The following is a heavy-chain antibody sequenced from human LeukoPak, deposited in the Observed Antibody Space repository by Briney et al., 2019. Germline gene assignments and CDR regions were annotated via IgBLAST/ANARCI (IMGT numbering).Heavy chain of an antibody. Sequence: ASVKVSCKVSGYTLTELSMHWVRQAPGKGREWMGGFDPEDGETIYAQKFQGRVTMTEDTSTDTAYMELSSLRSEDTAVYYCATDHQDYYDSSGFHYWGQGTLVTVSS. CDR1: GYTLTELS. J-gene: IGHJ4*02. V-gene: IGHV1-24*01. D-gene: IGHD3-22*01. CDR3: ATDHQDYYDSSGFHY. CDR2: FDPEDGET.